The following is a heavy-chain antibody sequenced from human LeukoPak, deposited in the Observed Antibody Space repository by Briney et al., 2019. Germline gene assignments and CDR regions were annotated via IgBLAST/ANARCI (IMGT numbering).Heavy chain of an antibody. CDR1: GFTFSNYA. Sequence: GGSLRLSCAASGFTFSNYAMIWVPQATGRGLEGVSDISGSGDRTYYALSVKGLFTISRDNSKNTLYLQMNSLRAEDTAVYYCAKMGCTSTICYANYWGQGTLVTGSS. CDR3: AKMGCTSTICYANY. V-gene: IGHV3-23*01. J-gene: IGHJ4*02. CDR2: ISGSGDRT. D-gene: IGHD2-2*01.